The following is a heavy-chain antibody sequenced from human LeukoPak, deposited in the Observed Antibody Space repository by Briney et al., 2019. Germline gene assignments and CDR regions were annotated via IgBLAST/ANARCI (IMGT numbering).Heavy chain of an antibody. CDR2: IYSGGST. CDR3: AKDHLTGDPGWYFDL. CDR1: GFTVSTNY. J-gene: IGHJ2*01. Sequence: GGSLRLSCAASGFTVSTNYMSWVRQAPGKGLEWVSVIYSGGSTYYADSVKGRFTISRDNSKNTLYLQMNSLRAEDTAVYYCAKDHLTGDPGWYFDLWGRGALVTVSS. V-gene: IGHV3-66*01. D-gene: IGHD7-27*01.